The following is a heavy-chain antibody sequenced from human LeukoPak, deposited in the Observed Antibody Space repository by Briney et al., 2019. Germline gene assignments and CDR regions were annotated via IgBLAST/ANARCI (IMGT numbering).Heavy chain of an antibody. CDR2: INPNSGGT. Sequence: ASVKVSCKASGYIFTGYYIHWVRQAPGQGLEWMGWINPNSGGTNYAVKFQGRVTMTRDTSITTAYMELSSLRSDDRAVYYCARAGSQLLSDYWSQGTLVTVSS. CDR3: ARAGSQLLSDY. V-gene: IGHV1-2*02. D-gene: IGHD2-2*01. CDR1: GYIFTGYY. J-gene: IGHJ4*02.